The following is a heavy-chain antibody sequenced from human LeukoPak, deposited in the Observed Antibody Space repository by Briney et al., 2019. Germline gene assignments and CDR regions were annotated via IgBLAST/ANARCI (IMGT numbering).Heavy chain of an antibody. CDR2: ISAYHGNT. CDR1: GGTFSSYA. V-gene: IGHV1-18*01. CDR3: ARDLVGATGAFDI. D-gene: IGHD1-26*01. Sequence: ASVKVSCKASGGTFSSYAISWVRQAPGQGLEWMGWISAYHGNTNYAQKLQGRVTMTTDTSTSTAYMELRSLRSDDTAVYYCARDLVGATGAFDIWGQGTMVTVSS. J-gene: IGHJ3*02.